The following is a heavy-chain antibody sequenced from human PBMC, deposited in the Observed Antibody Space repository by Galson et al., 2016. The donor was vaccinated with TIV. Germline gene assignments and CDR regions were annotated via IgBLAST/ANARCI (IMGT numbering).Heavy chain of an antibody. CDR2: IISISGTA. CDR3: ARGNPVAGRGIDY. V-gene: IGHV1-69*05. J-gene: IGHJ4*02. Sequence: CKASGGTFRSYVVTWVRQAPGQGLAWMGGIISISGTANYAQKFQGRLTITTDESTSTSYMELTSLTSEDTAIYYCARGNPVAGRGIDYWGQGTLVTVSS. CDR1: GGTFRSYV. D-gene: IGHD6-19*01.